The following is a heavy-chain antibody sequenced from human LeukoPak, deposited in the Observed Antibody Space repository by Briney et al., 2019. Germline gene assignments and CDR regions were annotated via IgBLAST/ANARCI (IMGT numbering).Heavy chain of an antibody. Sequence: ASVKVSCKASGYTFTSYDINWVRQATGQGLEWMGWINPNSGGTNYAQKFQGRVTMTRDTSISTAYMELSRLRSDDTAVYYCARDYDILTGYYEGLNWFDPWGQGTLVTVSS. V-gene: IGHV1-2*02. D-gene: IGHD3-9*01. CDR1: GYTFTSYD. J-gene: IGHJ5*02. CDR3: ARDYDILTGYYEGLNWFDP. CDR2: INPNSGGT.